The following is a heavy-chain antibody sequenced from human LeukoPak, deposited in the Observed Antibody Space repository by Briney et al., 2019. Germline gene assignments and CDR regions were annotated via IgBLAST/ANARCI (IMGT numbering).Heavy chain of an antibody. D-gene: IGHD5-18*01. J-gene: IGHJ4*02. Sequence: GSVKVFCKASGYTFTSHALHWGRPAPGQRPEWMRWINAGNGATKYSQRLQGRVTISRDTSASTAYMELSSLRSEDTAVYYCAREDTAFDYWGQGTLVTVSS. CDR2: INAGNGAT. V-gene: IGHV1-3*01. CDR3: AREDTAFDY. CDR1: GYTFTSHA.